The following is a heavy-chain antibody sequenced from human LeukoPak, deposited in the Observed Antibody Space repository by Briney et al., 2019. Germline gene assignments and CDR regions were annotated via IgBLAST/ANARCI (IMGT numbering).Heavy chain of an antibody. D-gene: IGHD2-2*01. Sequence: SETLSLTCTVSGGPISSHYWTWIRQPPGKGLEWIGYIYYSGTTNYSPSLKSRVTISVDTSKNQFSLKLSSVTAADTAVYYCARVEPAADSSNWTDLWGQGTLVTVSS. J-gene: IGHJ5*02. CDR3: ARVEPAADSSNWTDL. CDR2: IYYSGTT. V-gene: IGHV4-59*11. CDR1: GGPISSHY.